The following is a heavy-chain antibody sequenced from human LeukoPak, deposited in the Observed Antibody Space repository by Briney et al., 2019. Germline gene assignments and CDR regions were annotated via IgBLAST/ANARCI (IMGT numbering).Heavy chain of an antibody. D-gene: IGHD6-19*01. CDR2: ISVYNGNT. CDR3: ARSSVAGTDFDY. J-gene: IGHJ4*02. V-gene: IGHV1-18*04. Sequence: GASVKVSCKASGYTFTSYGISWGRQAPGQGLGWMGWISVYNGNTNYEQKLHGRVTMTKDPATTTAYLELRSLRSDDTAVYYCARSSVAGTDFDYWGQGPLVTVST. CDR1: GYTFTSYG.